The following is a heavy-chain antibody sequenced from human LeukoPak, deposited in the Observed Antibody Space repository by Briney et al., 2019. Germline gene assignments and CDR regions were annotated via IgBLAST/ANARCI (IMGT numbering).Heavy chain of an antibody. D-gene: IGHD2/OR15-2a*01. V-gene: IGHV4-59*01. J-gene: IGHJ6*02. Sequence: SETLSLTCTVSGGSISSYYWSWIRQPPGKGLEWIGYIYYSGSTNYNPSLKSRVTISVDTSKNQFSLKLSSVTAADTAVYYCARKVVGEDYLYYYYGMDVWGQGTTVTVSS. CDR3: ARKVVGEDYLYYYYGMDV. CDR2: IYYSGST. CDR1: GGSISSYY.